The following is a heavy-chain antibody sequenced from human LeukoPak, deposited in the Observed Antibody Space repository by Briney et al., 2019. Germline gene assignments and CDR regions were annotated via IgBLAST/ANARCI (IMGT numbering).Heavy chain of an antibody. D-gene: IGHD3-22*01. CDR2: ISAYNGNT. J-gene: IGHJ4*02. Sequence: ASVKVSCKASGYTFTSYGISWVRQAPGQGLEWMGWISAYNGNTNYAQKLQGRVTMTTDTSTSTAYMELRSLRSDDTAVYYCARGDNYYDSSGYPYSFDYWGQGTLVTVSP. CDR3: ARGDNYYDSSGYPYSFDY. CDR1: GYTFTSYG. V-gene: IGHV1-18*01.